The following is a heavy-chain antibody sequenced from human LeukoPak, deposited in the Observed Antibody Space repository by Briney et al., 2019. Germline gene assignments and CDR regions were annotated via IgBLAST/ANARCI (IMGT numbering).Heavy chain of an antibody. V-gene: IGHV3-9*01. D-gene: IGHD3-16*01. CDR3: PKDKAQGRFPSAGLAP. J-gene: IGHJ5*02. CDR2: ISWNSGSI. Sequence: GRSLRLSCAASGFTFDDYAMHWVRQAPGKGLEWVSGISWNSGSIGYADSVKGRFTISRDNAKNSLYLQMNSLRAEDTALYYCPKDKAQGRFPSAGLAPWGREPWSPSLQ. CDR1: GFTFDDYA.